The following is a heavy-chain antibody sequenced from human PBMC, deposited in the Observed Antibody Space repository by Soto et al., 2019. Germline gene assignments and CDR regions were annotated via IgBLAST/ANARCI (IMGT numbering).Heavy chain of an antibody. CDR1: GDSVNFGAYS. CDR2: IYHSGFT. J-gene: IGHJ4*02. CDR3: ARLNSNLRQHFDI. V-gene: IGHV4-30-2*01. D-gene: IGHD6-13*01. Sequence: QLQLQESGSGLLRPSQTLSLTCGVSGDSVNFGAYSWSWIRQPPGKGLEWIGNIYHSGFTYYNPSFRRRVSISVETSKTYLSLELPSVPAAATAEYFCARLNSNLRQHFDIWGQGILVTVSS.